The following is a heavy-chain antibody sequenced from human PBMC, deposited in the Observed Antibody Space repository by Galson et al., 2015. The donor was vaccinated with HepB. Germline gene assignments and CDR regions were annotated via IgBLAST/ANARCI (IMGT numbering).Heavy chain of an antibody. D-gene: IGHD3-16*02. CDR2: IIPIFGTA. V-gene: IGHV1-69*13. Sequence: SVKVSCKASGGTFSRYAISWVRQAPGQGLEWMGGIIPIFGTANYAQKFQGRVTITADESTSTAYMELSSLRSEDTAVYYCARSLKYYDYVWGSYLPGYWGQGTLVTVSS. J-gene: IGHJ4*02. CDR3: ARSLKYYDYVWGSYLPGY. CDR1: GGTFSRYA.